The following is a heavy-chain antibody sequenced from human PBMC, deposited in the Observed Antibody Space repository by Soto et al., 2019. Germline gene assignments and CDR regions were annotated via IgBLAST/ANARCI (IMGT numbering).Heavy chain of an antibody. J-gene: IGHJ5*02. CDR1: GHTFSGYY. V-gene: IGHV1-2*02. CDR2: INPNSGGT. CDR3: ARDRKRYCSSTSCYTGNWFDP. Sequence: ASVKVSCKASGHTFSGYYMHWVRQAPGQGLEWMGWINPNSGGTNYAQKFQGRVTMTRDTSISTAYMELSRLRSDDTAVYYCARDRKRYCSSTSCYTGNWFDPWGQGTLVTVSS. D-gene: IGHD2-2*02.